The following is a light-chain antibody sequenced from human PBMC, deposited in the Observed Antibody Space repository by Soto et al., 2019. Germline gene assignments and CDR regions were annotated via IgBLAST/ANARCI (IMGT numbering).Light chain of an antibody. CDR2: GAS. Sequence: ELVLTQSPGTLSLSPGERATLSCRASQSVSSSYLAWYQQKPGQAPRLLIYGASSRATGIPDRFSGSGSGTDFTLTISRLEPEDFAVYYCQHYGSSPGTFGQGTKVEIK. CDR3: QHYGSSPGT. CDR1: QSVSSSY. J-gene: IGKJ1*01. V-gene: IGKV3-20*01.